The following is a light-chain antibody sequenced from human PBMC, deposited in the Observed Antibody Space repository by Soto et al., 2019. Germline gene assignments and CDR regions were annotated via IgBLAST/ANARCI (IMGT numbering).Light chain of an antibody. J-gene: IGKJ2*01. V-gene: IGKV3-15*01. CDR1: QSVGSN. CDR2: GAS. Sequence: EMVMTQSPATLSVSPGDGATLSCRASQSVGSNLAWFQQKPGQAPRLLIYGASTRATGLPARFSGSGSGTEFTLTISSLQSEDFAVYYCQQYYNWPRTFGQGTKLEIK. CDR3: QQYYNWPRT.